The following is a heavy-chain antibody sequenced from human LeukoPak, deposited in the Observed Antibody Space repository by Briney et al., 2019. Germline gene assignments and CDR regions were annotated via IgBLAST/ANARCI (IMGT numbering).Heavy chain of an antibody. V-gene: IGHV4-61*02. Sequence: PSETLSLTCTVSGGSISSGSYYWSRIRQPAGKGLEWIGRIYTSGSTNYNPSLKSRVTISVDTSKNQFSLKLSSVTAADTAVYYCARGPATAKNWFDPWGQGTLVTVSS. CDR2: IYTSGST. CDR1: GGSISSGSYY. D-gene: IGHD2-2*01. J-gene: IGHJ5*02. CDR3: ARGPATAKNWFDP.